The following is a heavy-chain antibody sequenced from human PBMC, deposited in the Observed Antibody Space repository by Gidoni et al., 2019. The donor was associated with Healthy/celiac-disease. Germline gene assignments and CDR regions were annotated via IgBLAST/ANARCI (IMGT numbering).Heavy chain of an antibody. Sequence: QVQLQESGPGLVKPSETLSLTCTVSGGSIISYYWSWIRQPPGKGLEWIGYIYYSGSTNYNPSLKSRVTISVDTSKNQFSLKLSSVTAADTAVYYCARDGDYGDYVGAFDIWGQGTMVTVSS. J-gene: IGHJ3*02. V-gene: IGHV4-59*01. CDR1: GGSIISYY. CDR3: ARDGDYGDYVGAFDI. CDR2: IYYSGST. D-gene: IGHD4-17*01.